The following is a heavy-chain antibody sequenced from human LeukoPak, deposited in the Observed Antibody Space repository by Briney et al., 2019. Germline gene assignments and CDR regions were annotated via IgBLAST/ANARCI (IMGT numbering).Heavy chain of an antibody. J-gene: IGHJ4*02. CDR1: GFTFNNYW. CDR3: VRGSSGWKGVDY. D-gene: IGHD6-25*01. Sequence: GESLRLSCAAPGFTFNNYWMHWVRRAPGKGLVWVSVINTDGSDTNNADSVNGRFTISRDNAKNTLYLQMNSLRAEDTAVYYCVRGSSGWKGVDYWGQGTLVNVSS. V-gene: IGHV3-74*01. CDR2: INTDGSDT.